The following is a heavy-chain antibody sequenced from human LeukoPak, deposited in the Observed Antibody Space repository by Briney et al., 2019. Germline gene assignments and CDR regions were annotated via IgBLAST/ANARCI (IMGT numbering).Heavy chain of an antibody. CDR2: IYPGDSDT. J-gene: IGHJ4*02. V-gene: IGHV5-51*01. D-gene: IGHD3-10*01. CDR3: ARGEGYGGFGELLVY. CDR1: GYSFTSYW. Sequence: GESLKISCKGSGYSFTSYWIGWVRRMPGKGLEWMGIIYPGDSDTRYSPSFQGQVTISADKSISTAYLQWSSLKASDTAMYYCARGEGYGGFGELLVYWGQGTLVTVSS.